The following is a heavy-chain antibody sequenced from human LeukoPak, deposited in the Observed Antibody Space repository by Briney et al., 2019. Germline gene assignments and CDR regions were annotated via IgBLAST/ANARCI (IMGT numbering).Heavy chain of an antibody. CDR1: GCTFTSYA. CDR2: IIPILGIA. V-gene: IGHV1-69*04. J-gene: IGHJ4*02. Sequence: SVKVSCKASGCTFTSYAISWVRQAPGQGLEWMGRIIPILGIANYAQKFQGRVTITADKSTSTAYMELSSPRSEDTAVYYCARDTEGGYCSSTSCYTFDYWGQGTLVTVSS. CDR3: ARDTEGGYCSSTSCYTFDY. D-gene: IGHD2-2*02.